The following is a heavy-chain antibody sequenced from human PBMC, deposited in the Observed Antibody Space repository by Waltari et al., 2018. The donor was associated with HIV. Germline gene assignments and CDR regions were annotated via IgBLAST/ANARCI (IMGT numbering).Heavy chain of an antibody. D-gene: IGHD3-10*01. V-gene: IGHV3-74*02. J-gene: IGHJ6*02. Sequence: VESGGTPVQPGESLRLSCKASGFVFGSHWMHWVRQSPGKGLILVSRIDSDGRVKVYADTVKGRFTISRDNTKNLLFLEMKSLRVEDSGIYYCVKDVAVTHYGVYYSGLDVWGQGTTVTV. CDR3: VKDVAVTHYGVYYSGLDV. CDR2: IDSDGRVK. CDR1: GFVFGSHW.